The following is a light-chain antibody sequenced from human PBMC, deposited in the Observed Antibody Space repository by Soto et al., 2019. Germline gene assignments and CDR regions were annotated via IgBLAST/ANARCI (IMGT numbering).Light chain of an antibody. J-gene: IGKJ1*01. CDR3: QQYNNWPPWT. V-gene: IGKV3-15*01. Sequence: EIVLTHSPGTLSLSPGERATLSCRASQSVSSSYLAWYQQKPGQAPRLLIYGASTRATGIPARFSGSGSGTEFTLTISSLQSEDFAVYYGQQYNNWPPWTFGQGTKVDIK. CDR1: QSVSSSY. CDR2: GAS.